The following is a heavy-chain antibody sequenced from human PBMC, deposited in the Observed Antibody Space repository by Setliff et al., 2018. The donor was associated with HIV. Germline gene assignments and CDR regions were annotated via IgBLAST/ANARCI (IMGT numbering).Heavy chain of an antibody. V-gene: IGHV1-2*06. CDR2: IIPNSGGT. D-gene: IGHD6-13*01. J-gene: IGHJ4*02. CDR1: GYTFTAYY. Sequence: ASVKVSCKASGYTFTAYYMHWVRQAPGQGLEWMGRIIPNSGGTNYAQKFQGRVTMTTDTSTSTAYMELRSLKSDDTAVYFCARSGRVNSAAGLGDYWGQGTLVTVSS. CDR3: ARSGRVNSAAGLGDY.